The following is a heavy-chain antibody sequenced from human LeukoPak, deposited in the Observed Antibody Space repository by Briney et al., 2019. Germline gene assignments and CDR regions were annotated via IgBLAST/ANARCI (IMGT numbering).Heavy chain of an antibody. Sequence: ASVKVSCKASGYTFTSYDINWVRQATGQGLEWMGWMNPNSGNTGYAQKFQGRVTMTRNTSISTAYMELSSLRSEDTAVYYCARSPRIRSCYSVPYNWFDPWGQGTLVTVSS. CDR3: ARSPRIRSCYSVPYNWFDP. V-gene: IGHV1-8*01. J-gene: IGHJ5*02. CDR1: GYTFTSYD. D-gene: IGHD2-15*01. CDR2: MNPNSGNT.